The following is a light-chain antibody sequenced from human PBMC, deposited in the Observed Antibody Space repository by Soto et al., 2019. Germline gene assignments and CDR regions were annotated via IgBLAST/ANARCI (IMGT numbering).Light chain of an antibody. CDR2: AAS. J-gene: IGKJ4*01. Sequence: DIQMIQSPATLSASVGDRITITCRASENIFKYVAWYQQTSGSAPNLLIYAASDLESGVPSRFSGSGSGTEFSLTIDHLQTNDSANYYCQHYNTRSIAFGGGTKVDVK. CDR3: QHYNTRSIA. CDR1: ENIFKY. V-gene: IGKV1-5*01.